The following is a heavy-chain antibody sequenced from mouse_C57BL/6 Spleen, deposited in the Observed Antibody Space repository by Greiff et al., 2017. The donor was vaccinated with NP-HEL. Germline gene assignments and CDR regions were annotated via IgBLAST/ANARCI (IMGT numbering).Heavy chain of an antibody. CDR1: GFSLTSYG. Sequence: VKLMESGPGLVQPSQSLSITCTVSGFSLTSYGVHWVRQSPGKGLEWLGVIWSGGSTDYNAAFISRLSISKDNSKSQVFFKMNSLQADDTAIYYCARNLLQSYWYFDVWGTGTTVTVSS. CDR3: ARNLLQSYWYFDV. D-gene: IGHD6-1*01. V-gene: IGHV2-2*01. J-gene: IGHJ1*03. CDR2: IWSGGST.